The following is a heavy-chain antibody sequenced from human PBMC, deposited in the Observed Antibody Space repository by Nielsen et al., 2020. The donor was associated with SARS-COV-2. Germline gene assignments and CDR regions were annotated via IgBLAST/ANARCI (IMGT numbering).Heavy chain of an antibody. D-gene: IGHD1-14*01. CDR2: ISAYNGNT. CDR3: ARDNRPWGGLDY. J-gene: IGHJ4*02. Sequence: ASVKVSCKASGYTFTSYGISWVRQAPGQGLEWMGWISAYNGNTKHTQKFQGRVSMTTDTSTTTAYMELRSLTSDDTAVFYCARDNRPWGGLDYWGQGTLVTVSS. CDR1: GYTFTSYG. V-gene: IGHV1-18*01.